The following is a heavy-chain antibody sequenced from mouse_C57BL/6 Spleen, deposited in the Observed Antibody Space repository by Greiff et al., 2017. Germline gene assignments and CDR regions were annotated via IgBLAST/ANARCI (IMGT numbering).Heavy chain of an antibody. CDR1: GYTFTSYW. D-gene: IGHD2-3*01. Sequence: QVQLQQPGAELVKPGASVKLSCKASGYTFTSYWMHWVKQRPGRGLEWIGRIDPNSGGTNYNEKFKSKATLTVDKSSSTAYMQLSSLTSEDSAVYYCARMIYDGYPAGFAYWGQGTLVTVSA. V-gene: IGHV1-62-3*01. CDR3: ARMIYDGYPAGFAY. J-gene: IGHJ3*01. CDR2: IDPNSGGT.